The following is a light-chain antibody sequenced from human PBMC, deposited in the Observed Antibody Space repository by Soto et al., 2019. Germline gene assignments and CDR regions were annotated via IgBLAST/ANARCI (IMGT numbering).Light chain of an antibody. CDR3: CSYAGSYRV. Sequence: QSALTQPRSVSGSPGQSVTISCTGTCSDVGGYNYVSWYQQHPGKAPKLMIYDVSERPSGVPDRFSGSKSGNTASLTISGLQAEDEADYYCCSYAGSYRVFGTGTKLTVL. V-gene: IGLV2-11*01. CDR1: CSDVGGYNY. CDR2: DVS. J-gene: IGLJ1*01.